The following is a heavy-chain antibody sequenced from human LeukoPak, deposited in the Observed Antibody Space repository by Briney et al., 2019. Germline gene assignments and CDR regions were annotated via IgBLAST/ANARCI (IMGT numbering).Heavy chain of an antibody. CDR3: APNSGSYYRFDY. Sequence: GGSLRLSCAASGFTFSSYSMNWVRQAPGKGLEWVSSISSSSSYIYYADSVKGRFTISRDNAKNSLYLQMNSLRAEDTAVYYCAPNSGSYYRFDYWGQGTLVTVSS. CDR2: ISSSSSYI. CDR1: GFTFSSYS. V-gene: IGHV3-21*01. D-gene: IGHD1-26*01. J-gene: IGHJ4*02.